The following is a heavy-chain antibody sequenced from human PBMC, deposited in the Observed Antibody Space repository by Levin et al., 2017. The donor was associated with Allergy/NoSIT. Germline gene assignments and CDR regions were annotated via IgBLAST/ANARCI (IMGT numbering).Heavy chain of an antibody. CDR3: ATNLGSSGYYHGVDY. CDR1: GYTFTNYG. CDR2: ISAYNGNT. J-gene: IGHJ4*02. V-gene: IGHV1-18*01. Sequence: GESLKISCKASGYTFTNYGISWVRQAPGQGLEWMGWISAYNGNTNYAQKLQGRVTMTTDTSTSTAYMELRSLRSDDTAVYYCATNLGSSGYYHGVDYSGQGTLVTVSS. D-gene: IGHD3-22*01.